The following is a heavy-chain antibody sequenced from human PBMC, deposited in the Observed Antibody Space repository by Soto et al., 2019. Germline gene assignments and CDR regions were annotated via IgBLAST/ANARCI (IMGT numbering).Heavy chain of an antibody. Sequence: QVQLVESGGGVVQPGRSLRLSCAASGFTFSSYAMHWVRQAPGKGLEWVAVISYDGSNKYYADSVKGRFTISRDNSKNTLYLQMNSLRAEDTAVYYCARDANLYDFWSGYYSAYGMDVWGQGTTVTVSS. V-gene: IGHV3-30-3*01. D-gene: IGHD3-3*01. CDR3: ARDANLYDFWSGYYSAYGMDV. CDR2: ISYDGSNK. J-gene: IGHJ6*02. CDR1: GFTFSSYA.